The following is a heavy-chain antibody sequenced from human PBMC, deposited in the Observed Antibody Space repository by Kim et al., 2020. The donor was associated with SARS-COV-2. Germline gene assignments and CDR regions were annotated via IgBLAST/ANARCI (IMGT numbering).Heavy chain of an antibody. CDR2: IYYSGST. CDR3: ARGLGSSWFHTPFDY. D-gene: IGHD6-13*01. V-gene: IGHV4-61*01. CDR1: GGSVSSGSYY. Sequence: SETLSLTCTVSGGSVSSGSYYWSWIRQPPGKGLEWIGYIYYSGSTNYNPSLKSRVTISVDTSKNQFSLKLSSVTAADTAVYYCARGLGSSWFHTPFDYWGQGTLVTVSS. J-gene: IGHJ4*02.